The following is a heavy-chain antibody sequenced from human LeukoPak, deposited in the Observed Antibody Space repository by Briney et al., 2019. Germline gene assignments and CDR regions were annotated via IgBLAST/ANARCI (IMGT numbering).Heavy chain of an antibody. CDR1: GYTFTSYA. D-gene: IGHD6-19*01. CDR3: ARGTGHSGWKFDY. V-gene: IGHV1-8*01. J-gene: IGHJ4*02. Sequence: GASVKVSFKASGYTFTSYAINWVRQATGHGLEWMGWMNPNSGNTSYAQKFQGRATMTRNTSISTAYMELSSLRSEDTAVYYCARGTGHSGWKFDYWGQGTLVTVSS. CDR2: MNPNSGNT.